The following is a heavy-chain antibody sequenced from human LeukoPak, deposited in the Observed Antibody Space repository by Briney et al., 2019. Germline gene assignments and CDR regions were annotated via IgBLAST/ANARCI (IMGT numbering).Heavy chain of an antibody. V-gene: IGHV3-23*01. CDR2: ISGSGGST. CDR1: GFTFSSYA. CDR3: ATDLSPYNWNEIGEY. Sequence: GGSLRLSCAASGFTFSSYAMSWVRQAPGKGLEWVSAISGSGGSTYYADSVKGRFTISRDNSKNTLYLQMNSLRAEDTAVYYCATDLSPYNWNEIGEYWGQGTLVTVSS. J-gene: IGHJ4*02. D-gene: IGHD1-1*01.